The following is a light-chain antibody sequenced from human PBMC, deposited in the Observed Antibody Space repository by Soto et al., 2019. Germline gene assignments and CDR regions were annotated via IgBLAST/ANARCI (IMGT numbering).Light chain of an antibody. CDR2: DAS. J-gene: IGKJ5*01. CDR3: QQRNDWPIT. Sequence: EIVLTQSPGTLSLSPGERATLSCRASQSVSSSYLAWYQQKPGQAPRLLIYDASNRATGIPARFSGSGSGTDFTLTISSLDPEDFAVYYCQQRNDWPITFGQGTRLEIK. CDR1: QSVSSSY. V-gene: IGKV3D-20*02.